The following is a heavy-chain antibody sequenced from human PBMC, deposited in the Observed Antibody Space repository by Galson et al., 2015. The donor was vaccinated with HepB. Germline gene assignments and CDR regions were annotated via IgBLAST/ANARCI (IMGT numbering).Heavy chain of an antibody. Sequence: SVKVSCKASGNIFSADYYHWVRQAPGQGLEYMGGINPKSGYTNSAQNFQGRVTMTRDTSINTLYMEVSRLTSDDTAVYYCASERHSQNLKEFDYWGQGTLVTVSS. V-gene: IGHV1-2*02. CDR3: ASERHSQNLKEFDY. J-gene: IGHJ4*02. CDR1: GNIFSADY. D-gene: IGHD3-9*01. CDR2: INPKSGYT.